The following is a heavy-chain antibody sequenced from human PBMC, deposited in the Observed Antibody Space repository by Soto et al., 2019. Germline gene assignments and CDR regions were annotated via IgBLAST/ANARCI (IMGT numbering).Heavy chain of an antibody. D-gene: IGHD5-18*01. CDR2: IKSKTDGGTT. J-gene: IGHJ6*02. Sequence: GGSLRLSCAASGFTFSNAWMSWVRQAPGKGLEWVGRIKSKTDGGTTDYAAPVKGRFTISRDDSKNTLYLQMNSLKTEDTAVYYCTTVTYSYGPGSLYYYYYGMDVWGQGTTVTVPS. V-gene: IGHV3-15*01. CDR1: GFTFSNAW. CDR3: TTVTYSYGPGSLYYYYYGMDV.